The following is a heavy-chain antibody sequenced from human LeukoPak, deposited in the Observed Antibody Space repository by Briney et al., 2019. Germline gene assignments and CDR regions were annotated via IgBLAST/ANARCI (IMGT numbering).Heavy chain of an antibody. CDR1: GGTFSSYA. J-gene: IGHJ3*02. CDR2: IIPIFGTA. V-gene: IGHV1-69*05. CDR3: AREPAGPLELRSRRAFDI. Sequence: SVKVSCKASGGTFSSYAISWVRQAPGQGLEWMGRIIPIFGTANYAQKFQGRVTITTVESTSTAYMELSSLRSEDAAVYYCAREPAGPLELRSRRAFDIWGQGTMVTVSS. D-gene: IGHD1-7*01.